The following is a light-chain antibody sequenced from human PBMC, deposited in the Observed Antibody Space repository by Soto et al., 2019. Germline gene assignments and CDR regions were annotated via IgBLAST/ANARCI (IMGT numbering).Light chain of an antibody. CDR2: GAS. V-gene: IGKV3-15*01. Sequence: QTPITLSVSPGERATLSCRASQRVNIYLAWYQQKPGQAPRLLIYGASTRATGIPARFSGSGSGTEFTLTISSLQSEDFGVYYCQQYNNWPRTFGQGTKVDIK. J-gene: IGKJ1*01. CDR1: QRVNIY. CDR3: QQYNNWPRT.